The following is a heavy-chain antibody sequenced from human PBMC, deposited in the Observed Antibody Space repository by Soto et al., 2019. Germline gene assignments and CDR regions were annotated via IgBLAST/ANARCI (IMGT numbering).Heavy chain of an antibody. CDR2: ISSSSSYI. V-gene: IGHV3-21*01. J-gene: IGHJ3*02. Sequence: EVQLVESGGGLVKPGGSLRLSCAASGFTFSSYSMNWVRQAPGKGLEWVSSISSSSSYIYYADSVKGRFTISRDKAKNTGYRQMNSLRAEVRVVYCWARDKLPLIWVGAAFDIWGKGTMVTVSS. CDR1: GFTFSSYS. D-gene: IGHD3-10*01. CDR3: ARDKLPLIWVGAAFDI.